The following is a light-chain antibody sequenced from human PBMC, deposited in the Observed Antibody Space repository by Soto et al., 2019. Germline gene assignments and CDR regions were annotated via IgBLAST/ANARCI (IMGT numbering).Light chain of an antibody. CDR1: SSNIGINP. V-gene: IGLV1-44*01. CDR3: ASWGDSLNGVL. CDR2: TDT. Sequence: QSVLTQPPSASGTPGQWVTISCSGSSSNIGINPVNWYQQLPGTAPKLLIYTDTQRPSGVPDRFSGSKSGTSASLAISGLQSEDEAHYYCASWGDSLNGVLFGGGTKVTVL. J-gene: IGLJ2*01.